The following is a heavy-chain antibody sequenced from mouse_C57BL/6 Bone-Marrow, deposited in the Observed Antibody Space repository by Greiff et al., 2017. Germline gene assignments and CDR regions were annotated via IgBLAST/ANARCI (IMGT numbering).Heavy chain of an antibody. CDR2: INPYNGGT. CDR1: GYTFTDYY. Sequence: EVKLQESGPVLVKPGASVKMSCKASGYTFTDYYMNWVKQSHGKSLEWIGVINPYNGGTSYNQKFKGKATLTVDKSSSTAYMELNSLTSEDSAVYYCARGDYDHYAMDYWGQGTSVTVSS. CDR3: ARGDYDHYAMDY. J-gene: IGHJ4*01. D-gene: IGHD2-4*01. V-gene: IGHV1-19*01.